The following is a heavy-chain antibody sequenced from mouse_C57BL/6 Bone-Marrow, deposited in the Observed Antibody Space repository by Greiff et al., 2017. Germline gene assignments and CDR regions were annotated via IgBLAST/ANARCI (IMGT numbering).Heavy chain of an antibody. CDR3: ARDPRSYAMDY. J-gene: IGHJ4*01. V-gene: IGHV5-16*01. Sequence: VQLKESEGGLVQPGSSMKLSCTASGFTFSDYYMAWVRQVPEKGLEWVANINYDGSSTYYLDSLKSRFIISRDNAKNILYLQMSSLKSEDTATYYCARDPRSYAMDYWGQGTSVTVSS. CDR2: INYDGSST. CDR1: GFTFSDYY.